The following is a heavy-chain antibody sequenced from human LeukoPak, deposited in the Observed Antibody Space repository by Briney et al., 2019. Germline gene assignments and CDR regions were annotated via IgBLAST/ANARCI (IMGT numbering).Heavy chain of an antibody. V-gene: IGHV4-61*02. CDR3: ARRVRAGYSSGWQFDY. Sequence: PSETLSLTCTVSGGSISSGSYYWSWIRQPAGKGLEWIGRIYTSGSTNYNPSLKSRVTISVGTSKNQFSLKLSSVTAADTAVYYCARRVRAGYSSGWQFDYWGQGTLVTVSS. D-gene: IGHD6-19*01. J-gene: IGHJ4*02. CDR1: GGSISSGSYY. CDR2: IYTSGST.